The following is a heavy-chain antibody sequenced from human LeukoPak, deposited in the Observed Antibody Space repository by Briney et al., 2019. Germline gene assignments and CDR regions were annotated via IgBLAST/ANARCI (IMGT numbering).Heavy chain of an antibody. V-gene: IGHV1-69*13. CDR2: IIPIFGTA. Sequence: SVKVSCKASGGTFSSYAISWVRQAPGQGLEWMGGIIPIFGTANYAQKFQGRVTITADESTSTAYMELSSLRSEDTAVYYCARDLLLEDTAKENWFDPWGQGTLVTVSS. CDR1: GGTFSSYA. CDR3: ARDLLLEDTAKENWFDP. J-gene: IGHJ5*02. D-gene: IGHD5-18*01.